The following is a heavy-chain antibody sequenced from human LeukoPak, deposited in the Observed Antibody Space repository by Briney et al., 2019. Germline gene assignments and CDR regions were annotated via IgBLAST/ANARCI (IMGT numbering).Heavy chain of an antibody. J-gene: IGHJ6*02. V-gene: IGHV3-48*04. D-gene: IGHD3-22*01. CDR1: GFSFSS. CDR3: ARENPLCAMIIMSPDCGMDV. CDR2: ISSTSNTR. Sequence: GGSLRLSCAASGFSFSSMNWVRQAPGKGLEWLSYISSTSNTRYHADSVKGRFTISRDNARNSLYLQMNSLRADDTAVYYCARENPLCAMIIMSPDCGMDVWGQGTTVTVSS.